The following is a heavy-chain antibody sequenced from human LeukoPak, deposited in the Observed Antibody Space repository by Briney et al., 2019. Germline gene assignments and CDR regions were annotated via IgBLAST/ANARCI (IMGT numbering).Heavy chain of an antibody. D-gene: IGHD2-2*01. Sequence: SETLSLTCTVSGGSISSYYWSWIRQPAGEGLEWIGHIYSTGSTNYNPSLKSRVTLSVDRSKNQFSLRLNSVTAADTAVYYCARDVVAARGSFDYWGQGTLVTVSS. CDR2: IYSTGST. V-gene: IGHV4-4*07. CDR1: GGSISSYY. CDR3: ARDVVAARGSFDY. J-gene: IGHJ4*02.